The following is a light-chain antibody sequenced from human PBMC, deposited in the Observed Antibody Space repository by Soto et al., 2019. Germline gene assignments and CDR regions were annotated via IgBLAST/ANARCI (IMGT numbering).Light chain of an antibody. V-gene: IGLV1-40*01. J-gene: IGLJ1*01. CDR2: TNT. CDR1: SSNFGAGYD. Sequence: QSVLTQPLAVPGAPGQRVTISCTGGSSNFGAGYDVHWYQQLPGTAPKLLIYTNTNRPSGVPDRFSGSKSGTSASLAITGLQAEDEADYYCQSYDSSLIRYVFGAGTKVTVL. CDR3: QSYDSSLIRYV.